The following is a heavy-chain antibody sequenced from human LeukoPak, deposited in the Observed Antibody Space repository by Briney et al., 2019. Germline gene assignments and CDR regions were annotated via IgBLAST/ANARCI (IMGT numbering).Heavy chain of an antibody. CDR2: ISHSGST. J-gene: IGHJ6*03. CDR3: ARGRSRYCSSTSCFTEDYYYYMDV. V-gene: IGHV4-34*01. CDR1: GGSFSGYY. Sequence: SETLSLTCAVYGGSFSGYYWSWIRQPPGKGLEWIGEISHSGSTNYNPSLKSRVTISVDTSKNQFSLKLSSVTAADTAVYYCARGRSRYCSSTSCFTEDYYYYMDVWGKGTTVTVSS. D-gene: IGHD2-2*02.